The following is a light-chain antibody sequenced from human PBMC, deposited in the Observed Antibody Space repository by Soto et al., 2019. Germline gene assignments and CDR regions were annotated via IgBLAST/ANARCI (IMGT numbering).Light chain of an antibody. Sequence: QSVLTQPASVSGSPGQSITISCTGTSSDVGAYNYVSWYQQYPGKAPKLMIYEVSHRPSGVSNRFSGSKSGDTASLTISGLQAEDEADYYCNSYTSTSTTVFGTGTKLTVL. J-gene: IGLJ1*01. V-gene: IGLV2-14*01. CDR2: EVS. CDR1: SSDVGAYNY. CDR3: NSYTSTSTTV.